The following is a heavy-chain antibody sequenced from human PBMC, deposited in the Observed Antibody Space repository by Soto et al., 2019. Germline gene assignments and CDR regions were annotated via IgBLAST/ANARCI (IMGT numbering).Heavy chain of an antibody. CDR1: EFTFSGYW. V-gene: IGHV3-74*01. D-gene: IGHD6-19*01. Sequence: GGSLRLSCTAFEFTFSGYWMHWVRQAPGKGLVWISRINNDGSTEDYADSVRGRFTISRDNAKNSLFLQMNSLRAEDTAVYYCIGWFHFDYWGQGTQVTVSS. CDR2: INNDGSTE. CDR3: IGWFHFDY. J-gene: IGHJ4*02.